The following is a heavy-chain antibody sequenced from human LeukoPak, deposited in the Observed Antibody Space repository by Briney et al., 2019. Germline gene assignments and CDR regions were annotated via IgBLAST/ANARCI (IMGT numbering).Heavy chain of an antibody. J-gene: IGHJ6*03. V-gene: IGHV3-74*01. D-gene: IGHD3-9*01. Sequence: GGSLRLSCAASGFTFSSYWMHWVRQAPGKGLVWVSRINSDGSSTSYADSVKGRFTISRDNAKNTLYLQMNSLRAEDTAVYYCARDSPYYDILTGTAYYYYMDVWGKGTTVTISS. CDR3: ARDSPYYDILTGTAYYYYMDV. CDR2: INSDGSST. CDR1: GFTFSSYW.